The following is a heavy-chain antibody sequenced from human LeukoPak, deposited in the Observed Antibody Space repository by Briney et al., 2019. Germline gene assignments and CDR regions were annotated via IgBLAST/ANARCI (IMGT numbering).Heavy chain of an antibody. CDR3: ARDGGSAMPFDY. CDR1: GFTFSSYS. J-gene: IGHJ4*02. Sequence: GGSLRLSCAASGFTFSSYSMNWVRQAPGKGLEWVSSISSSSSYIYYADSVKGRFTISRDNAKNSLYLQMNSLRAEDTAVYYCARDGGSAMPFDYWGQGTLVTVSS. CDR2: ISSSSSYI. D-gene: IGHD2-2*01. V-gene: IGHV3-21*01.